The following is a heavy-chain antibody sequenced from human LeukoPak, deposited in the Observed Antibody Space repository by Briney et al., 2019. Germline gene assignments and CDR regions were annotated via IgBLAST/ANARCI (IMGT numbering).Heavy chain of an antibody. J-gene: IGHJ4*02. CDR3: ARGRATYYYDSSGYYYFDY. V-gene: IGHV3-7*01. Sequence: GGSLRLSCAVPGFTFSSYWMSWVRQAPGKGLEWVANIKQDGSEKYYVDSVKGRFTISRDNAKNSLYLQMNSLRAEDTAVYYCARGRATYYYDSSGYYYFDYWGQGTLVTVSS. CDR1: GFTFSSYW. D-gene: IGHD3-22*01. CDR2: IKQDGSEK.